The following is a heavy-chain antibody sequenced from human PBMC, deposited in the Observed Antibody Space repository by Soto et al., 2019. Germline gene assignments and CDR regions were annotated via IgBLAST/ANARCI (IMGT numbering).Heavy chain of an antibody. D-gene: IGHD4-17*01. V-gene: IGHV6-1*01. J-gene: IGHJ4*02. CDR3: ARVRSTNYGDYFDY. Sequence: SQTLSLTCAISGDSVSSNSAAWNWIRQSPSRGLEWLGRTYYRSTRWYNDYAVSVKSRIAVTPDTSKNQFSLHLNSVTPEDTAVYYCARVRSTNYGDYFDYWGQGTLVTVSS. CDR2: TYYRSTRWYN. CDR1: GDSVSSNSAA.